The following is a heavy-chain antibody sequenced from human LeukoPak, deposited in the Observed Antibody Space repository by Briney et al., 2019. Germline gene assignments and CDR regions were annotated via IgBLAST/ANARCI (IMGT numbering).Heavy chain of an antibody. D-gene: IGHD3-10*02. V-gene: IGHV4-34*01. CDR3: ARALMSPISS. CDR2: INHSGST. CDR1: GWTFSSYY. Sequence: SETLTLTCAASGWTFSSYYLSWIRQPPGKGLEWIGEINHSGSTNYNPSLKSRVTISVDTSKNQFSLQLSSVTAADTAVYYCARALMSPISSWGQGTMVTVSS. J-gene: IGHJ3*01.